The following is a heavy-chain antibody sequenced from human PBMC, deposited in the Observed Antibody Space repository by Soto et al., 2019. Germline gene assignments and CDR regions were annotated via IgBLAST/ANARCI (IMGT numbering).Heavy chain of an antibody. V-gene: IGHV3-23*01. CDR2: ISKGGDST. CDR3: AKGSFGFDY. Sequence: GGSLRLSCAASGVTFTSYAMTWVRQVPGEGLQWVSSISKGGDSTYYADSVKGRFTTSRDNSKNTLYLQMNSLRAEDTAIYYCAKGSFGFDYWGQGTLVTVSS. D-gene: IGHD3-10*01. J-gene: IGHJ4*02. CDR1: GVTFTSYA.